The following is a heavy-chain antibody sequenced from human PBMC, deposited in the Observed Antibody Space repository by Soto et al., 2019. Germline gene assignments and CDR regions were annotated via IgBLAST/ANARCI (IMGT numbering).Heavy chain of an antibody. CDR2: ISSSSSTI. Sequence: GGSLRLSCAASGFTFSSYSMSWVRQAPGKGPEWVSYISSSSSTIYYADSVKGRFTISRDNAKNSLYLQMNSLRDEDTAVYYCARLPLYYYDSSGYYVDYWGQGTLVTVSS. V-gene: IGHV3-48*02. D-gene: IGHD3-22*01. CDR1: GFTFSSYS. J-gene: IGHJ4*02. CDR3: ARLPLYYYDSSGYYVDY.